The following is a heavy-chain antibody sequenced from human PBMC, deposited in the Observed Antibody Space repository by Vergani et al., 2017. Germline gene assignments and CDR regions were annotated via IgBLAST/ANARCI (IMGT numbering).Heavy chain of an antibody. Sequence: QVQLQESGPGLVKPSETLSLTCTVSGGSISSYYWSWIRQPPGKGLEWIGYIYYSGSTNYNPSLKSRVTISVDTSKNQFSLKLSSVTAADTAVYYCARGPPSKDGYDYIPPAQNYYYYGMDVWGQGTTVTVSS. CDR1: GGSISSYY. D-gene: IGHD5-12*01. V-gene: IGHV4-59*01. CDR3: ARGPPSKDGYDYIPPAQNYYYYGMDV. CDR2: IYYSGST. J-gene: IGHJ6*02.